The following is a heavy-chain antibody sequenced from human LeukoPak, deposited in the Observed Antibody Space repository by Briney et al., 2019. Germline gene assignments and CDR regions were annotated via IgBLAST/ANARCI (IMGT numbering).Heavy chain of an antibody. CDR2: IHHSGST. CDR1: RGSFSGYY. D-gene: IGHD3-22*01. CDR3: AREGDSSVYYDY. V-gene: IGHV4-34*01. Sequence: SETLSLTYAVYRGSFSGYYWSWIRQPPGKGLEWIGEIHHSGSTNYNPSLKSRVTISVDTSKNQFSLKLSSVTAADTAVHYCAREGDSSVYYDYWGQGTLVTVSS. J-gene: IGHJ4*02.